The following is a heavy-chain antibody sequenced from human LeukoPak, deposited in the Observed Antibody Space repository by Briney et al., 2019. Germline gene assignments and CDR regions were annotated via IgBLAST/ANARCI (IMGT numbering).Heavy chain of an antibody. J-gene: IGHJ6*02. D-gene: IGHD3-22*01. V-gene: IGHV5-51*01. Sequence: GESLKISCKGSGYSFTSYWIGWVRQMPGKGLEWMGIIYPGDSDTRYSPSFQGQVTISADKSISTAYLQWSSLKASDTAMCYCARPSVYYYDSSGPPMDLGMDVWGQGTTVTVSS. CDR3: ARPSVYYYDSSGPPMDLGMDV. CDR1: GYSFTSYW. CDR2: IYPGDSDT.